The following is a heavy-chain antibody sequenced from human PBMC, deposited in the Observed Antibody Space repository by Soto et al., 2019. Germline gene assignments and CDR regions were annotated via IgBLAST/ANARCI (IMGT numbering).Heavy chain of an antibody. V-gene: IGHV2-70*01. J-gene: IGHJ6*02. CDR3: ARTPIRYDDWYYNMDV. Sequence: SGPTLVNPTQTLTLTCTVSGFSLSTSGMCVSWIRQPPGKALEWLALIDWDDETFYSTSLKTRLTISKDTAKNQVVLTMTNMDPLDTGTYYSARTPIRYDDWYYNMDVWGHGTTVPVSS. D-gene: IGHD3-9*01. CDR2: IDWDDET. CDR1: GFSLSTSGMC.